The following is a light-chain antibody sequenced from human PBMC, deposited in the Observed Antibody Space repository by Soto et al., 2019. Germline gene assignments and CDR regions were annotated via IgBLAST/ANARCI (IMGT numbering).Light chain of an antibody. CDR1: QSIKDY. CDR2: AAS. V-gene: IGKV1-39*01. J-gene: IGKJ2*01. Sequence: DIQMTQSPSSLSVSVGDRVTITCRASQSIKDYLNWYQQKPGKAPKLLIYAASTLQGGVPSRFSGSGSGTDFTLTITNLQPEDFATYYCQQSYSVPRTFGHGTNLEIK. CDR3: QQSYSVPRT.